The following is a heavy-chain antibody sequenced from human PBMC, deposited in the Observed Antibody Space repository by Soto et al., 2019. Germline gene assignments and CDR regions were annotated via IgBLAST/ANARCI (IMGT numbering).Heavy chain of an antibody. Sequence: KGQEWVSYISSSSSTIYYADSMKGRFTISRDNHKNTLYLQMNSLRDTDTAVYYCVLFQAYGGVRVSFPVSAFRRNRSSDL. CDR3: VLFQAYGGVRVSFPVSAFRRNRSSDL. D-gene: IGHD2-21*01. CDR2: ISSSSSTI. J-gene: IGHJ2*01. V-gene: IGHV3-48*02.